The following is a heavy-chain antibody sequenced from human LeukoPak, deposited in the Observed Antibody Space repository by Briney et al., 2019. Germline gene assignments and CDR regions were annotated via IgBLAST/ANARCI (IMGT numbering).Heavy chain of an antibody. J-gene: IGHJ4*02. CDR3: AKQDYSFSFDY. Sequence: GGSLRLSCAASGFTFDDYAMHWVRQAPGKGLEWVSGISWNSGSIGYADSVKGRFTISRDNAENSLYLQMNSLRAEDTALYYCAKQDYSFSFDYWGQGTLVTVSS. CDR2: ISWNSGSI. V-gene: IGHV3-9*01. CDR1: GFTFDDYA. D-gene: IGHD2-15*01.